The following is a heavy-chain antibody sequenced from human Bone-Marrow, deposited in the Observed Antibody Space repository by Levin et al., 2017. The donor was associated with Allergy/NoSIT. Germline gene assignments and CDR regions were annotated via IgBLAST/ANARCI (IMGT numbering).Heavy chain of an antibody. Sequence: GGSLRLSCAASGFTFSRYSMNWVRQAPGRGLDGVSYISRSSSTISYADSVKGRFTISRDNAKNSLYLKMNSLRDEDTAVYYCARPDCSGTSCYYFFDSWGQGTLVTVSS. V-gene: IGHV3-48*02. J-gene: IGHJ4*02. CDR2: ISRSSSTI. CDR3: ARPDCSGTSCYYFFDS. D-gene: IGHD2-2*01. CDR1: GFTFSRYS.